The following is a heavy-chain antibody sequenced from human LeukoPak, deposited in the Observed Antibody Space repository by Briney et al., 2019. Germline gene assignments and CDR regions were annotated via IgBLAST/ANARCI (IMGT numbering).Heavy chain of an antibody. CDR3: ARDHFGSLDS. V-gene: IGHV4-61*01. D-gene: IGHD3-10*01. CDR2: DYCGGNT. CDR1: GFSVTTDSYC. J-gene: IGHJ4*02. Sequence: SENLSLTCTVSGFSVTTDSYCWGWIRQPPGKGLEWIGYDYCGGNTNYDPSLKRRVTISVDTSKNQFSLTLTSVTAADTAMYFCARDHFGSLDSWGQGILVTVSS.